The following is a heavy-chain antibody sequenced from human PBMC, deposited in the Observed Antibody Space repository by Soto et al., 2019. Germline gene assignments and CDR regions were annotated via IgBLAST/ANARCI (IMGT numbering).Heavy chain of an antibody. Sequence: SVKVSCKASRGSFSSYTICWVRQDPGQGLEWMGRIIANLVNANYVQKLQGRVTITADTSTSTAYMELRSLRSDDTAVYYCARGTGGNWAAFDIWGQGTMVTVSS. CDR2: IIANLVNA. D-gene: IGHD2-15*01. CDR1: RGSFSSYT. CDR3: ARGTGGNWAAFDI. J-gene: IGHJ3*02. V-gene: IGHV1-69*08.